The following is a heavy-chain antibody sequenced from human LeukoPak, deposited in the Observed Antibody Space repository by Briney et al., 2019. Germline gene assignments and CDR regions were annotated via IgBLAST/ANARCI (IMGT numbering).Heavy chain of an antibody. CDR1: GGSFSGYY. J-gene: IGHJ6*03. Sequence: PSETLSLTCAVYGGSFSGYYWSWIRQPPGKGLEWSGEINHSGSTNYNPSLKSRVTISVDTSKNQFSLKLSSVTAADTAVYYCARGTRGDSSGYYYYYYYYMDVWGKGTTVTVSS. CDR2: INHSGST. D-gene: IGHD3-22*01. CDR3: ARGTRGDSSGYYYYYYYYMDV. V-gene: IGHV4-34*01.